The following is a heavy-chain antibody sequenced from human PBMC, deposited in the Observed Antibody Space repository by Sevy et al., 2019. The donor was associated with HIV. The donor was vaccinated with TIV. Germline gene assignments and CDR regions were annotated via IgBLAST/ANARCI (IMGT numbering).Heavy chain of an antibody. CDR2: LSYDGSNK. CDR1: GFTFTSYA. CDR3: ASYDSSKHAFDI. V-gene: IGHV3-30-3*01. Sequence: GGSLRLSCAASGFTFTSYAMHWVRLAPGKGLEWVAVLSYDGSNKDYADSVKGRFTISRDNSKNTLYLQMNSLRAEDTAVYYCASYDSSKHAFDIWGQGTMVTVSS. D-gene: IGHD3-22*01. J-gene: IGHJ3*02.